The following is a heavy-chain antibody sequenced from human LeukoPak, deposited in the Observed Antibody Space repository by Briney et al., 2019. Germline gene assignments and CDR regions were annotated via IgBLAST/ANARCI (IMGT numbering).Heavy chain of an antibody. CDR2: IRYDGSNK. Sequence: GGSLRLSCAASGFTFSSYGMHWVRQAPGKGLEWVAFIRYDGSNKYYADSVKGRFTISRDNSKNTLYLQMNSLRAEDTAVYYCAKFEKRWLHSPFDYWGQGTLVTVSS. CDR3: AKFEKRWLHSPFDY. D-gene: IGHD5-24*01. J-gene: IGHJ4*02. CDR1: GFTFSSYG. V-gene: IGHV3-30*02.